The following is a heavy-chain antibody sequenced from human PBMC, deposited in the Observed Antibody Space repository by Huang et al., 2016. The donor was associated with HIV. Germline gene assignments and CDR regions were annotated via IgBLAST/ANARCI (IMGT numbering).Heavy chain of an antibody. V-gene: IGHV4-39*01. CDR2: IYYKGST. Sequence: QLLLQESGPGLVKPSEALALTCAVSGGSIRSSDYHWGWIRQPPGKGLEGIGSIYYKGSTHHCPSLKSRVTIAVDTSKNLFFLNLTSMTAADTAVYYCARHREGPVAYYSGWGSHLNYMDVWGRGRTVVVSS. D-gene: IGHD3-10*01. J-gene: IGHJ6*03. CDR3: ARHREGPVAYYSGWGSHLNYMDV. CDR1: GGSIRSSDYH.